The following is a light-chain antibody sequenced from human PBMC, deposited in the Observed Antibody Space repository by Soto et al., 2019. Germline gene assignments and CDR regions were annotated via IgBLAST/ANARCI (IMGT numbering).Light chain of an antibody. CDR1: QSIRDNY. CDR3: QQYGDSPIT. J-gene: IGKJ5*01. Sequence: ELVSTRAPRPVSFAPGEMATLYRRGSQSIRDNYLAWYQQRPGQSPRLLISGASNRATGIPDRFSGSGSATDFTLTISRLEPEDFALYYCQQYGDSPITFGQGTRLEIK. CDR2: GAS. V-gene: IGKV3-20*01.